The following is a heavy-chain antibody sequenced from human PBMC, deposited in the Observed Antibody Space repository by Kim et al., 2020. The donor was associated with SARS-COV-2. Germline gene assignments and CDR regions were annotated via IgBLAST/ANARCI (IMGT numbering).Heavy chain of an antibody. CDR3: AKDREPGYSSSWPHGY. D-gene: IGHD6-13*01. CDR2: ISGSGGST. CDR1: GFTFSSYA. Sequence: GGSLRLSCAASGFTFSSYAMSWVRQAPGKGLEWVSAISGSGGSTYYADSVKGRFTISRDNSKNTLYLQMNSLRAEDTAVYYCAKDREPGYSSSWPHGYWGQGTLVTVSS. V-gene: IGHV3-23*01. J-gene: IGHJ4*02.